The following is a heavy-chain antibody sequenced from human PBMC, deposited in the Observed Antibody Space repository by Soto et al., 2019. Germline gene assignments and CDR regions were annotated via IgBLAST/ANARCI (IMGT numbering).Heavy chain of an antibody. CDR1: GGSISSYY. J-gene: IGHJ4*02. Sequence: SETLSLTCTPSGGSISSYYRSWIRQPAGKGLEWIGRIYISGSTNYNPSLTSRVTMSVDTSKNQFSLKLSSVTAADTAVYYCARDGDYGDYDYWGQGTLVTVSS. CDR2: IYISGST. CDR3: ARDGDYGDYDY. V-gene: IGHV4-4*07. D-gene: IGHD4-17*01.